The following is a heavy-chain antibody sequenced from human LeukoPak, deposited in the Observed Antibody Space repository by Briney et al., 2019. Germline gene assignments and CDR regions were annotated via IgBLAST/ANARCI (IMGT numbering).Heavy chain of an antibody. V-gene: IGHV4-34*01. CDR1: GGSFSDYY. CDR3: ARGLSIAAAGIVPFFDY. D-gene: IGHD6-13*01. CDR2: INHSGST. Sequence: SETLSLTCAVYGGSFSDYYWSRIRQPPGKGLEWIGEINHSGSTNYNPSLKSRVTISVDTSKNQFSLKLSSVTAADTAVYYCARGLSIAAAGIVPFFDYWGQGTLVTVSS. J-gene: IGHJ4*02.